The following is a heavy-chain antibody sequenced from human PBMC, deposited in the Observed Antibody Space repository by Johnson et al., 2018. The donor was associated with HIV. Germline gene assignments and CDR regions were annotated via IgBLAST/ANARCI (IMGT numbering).Heavy chain of an antibody. Sequence: QVQLVESGGGLVKPGGSLRLSCAASGFTFSDYYMSWIRQAPGKGLEWVSYISSSGSTIYYADSVKGRFTISRDNAKNSLYLQMNSLRAEDTALYYCARGGDIVLVVYAMGHDAFDIWGQGTMVTVSS. CDR3: ARGGDIVLVVYAMGHDAFDI. V-gene: IGHV3-11*01. J-gene: IGHJ3*02. CDR1: GFTFSDYY. D-gene: IGHD2-8*02. CDR2: ISSSGSTI.